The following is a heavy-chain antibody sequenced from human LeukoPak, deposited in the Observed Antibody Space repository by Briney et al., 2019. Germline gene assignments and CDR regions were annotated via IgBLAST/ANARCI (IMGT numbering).Heavy chain of an antibody. V-gene: IGHV4-4*07. J-gene: IGHJ5*02. D-gene: IGHD2-15*01. CDR3: ARWGYCSGGSCYNWFDP. Sequence: PSETLSLTCTVSGVSISSYYWSWIRQPAGKGLEWIGRIYTSGSTNYNPSLRSRVTMSVDTSKNQFSLKLSSVTAADTAVYYCARWGYCSGGSCYNWFDPWGQGTLVTVSS. CDR2: IYTSGST. CDR1: GVSISSYY.